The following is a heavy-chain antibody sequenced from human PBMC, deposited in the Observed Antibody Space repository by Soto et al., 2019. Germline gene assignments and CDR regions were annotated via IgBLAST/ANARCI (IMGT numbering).Heavy chain of an antibody. Sequence: PGGSLRLSCAASGFTFSSYAISWVRQAPGKGLEWVSAISGSGGSTYYADSVKGRFTISRDNSKNTLYLQMNSLRAEDTAVYYCAKGASDYIWGSYPYYMDVWGKGTTVTVSS. V-gene: IGHV3-23*01. J-gene: IGHJ6*03. CDR1: GFTFSSYA. D-gene: IGHD3-16*01. CDR3: AKGASDYIWGSYPYYMDV. CDR2: ISGSGGST.